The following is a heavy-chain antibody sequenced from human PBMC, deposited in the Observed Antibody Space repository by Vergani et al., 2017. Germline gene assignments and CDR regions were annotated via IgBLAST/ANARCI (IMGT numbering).Heavy chain of an antibody. D-gene: IGHD3-10*01. V-gene: IGHV3-30*18. CDR3: AKAGSVTSGSLQYNFYRDV. CDR1: GFSFSSHA. CDR2: ISNDGSKK. Sequence: QGKRAEEGGGREKSGRSLRLSCAASGFSFSSHAIHWVRQAPGKGLEWVAVISNDGSKKYYADSVKGRFTISRDNSKNTLDLQMNSLRTQDTAVYYCAKAGSVTSGSLQYNFYRDVWGKGTTVTVS. J-gene: IGHJ6*03.